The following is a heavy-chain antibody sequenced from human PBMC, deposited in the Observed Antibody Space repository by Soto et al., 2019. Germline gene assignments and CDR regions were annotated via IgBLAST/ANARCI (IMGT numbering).Heavy chain of an antibody. CDR1: GYTFITYE. D-gene: IGHD3-3*01. V-gene: IGHV1-8*01. CDR2: MNPDNGNT. Sequence: SEKAYFKASGYTFITYEINWVRGAAGQGLEWMGRMNPDNGNTGYAQKFQDRVTMTRNTSISTAYMELSSLRSDDTAVYYCARGPRESGEWLLFDYWGQGALVTVSS. J-gene: IGHJ4*02. CDR3: ARGPRESGEWLLFDY.